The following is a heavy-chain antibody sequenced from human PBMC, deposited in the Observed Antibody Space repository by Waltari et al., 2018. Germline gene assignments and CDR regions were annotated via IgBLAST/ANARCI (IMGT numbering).Heavy chain of an antibody. D-gene: IGHD1-26*01. CDR1: GYSISSGYY. CDR2: IYHRGST. V-gene: IGHV4-38-2*01. Sequence: QVQLQESGPGLVKPSETLSLTCAVSGYSISSGYYWGWIRQPPGKGLEWIGSIYHRGSTYYNPSLKSRVNISVDTSKNQFSLKLSSVTAADTAVYYCASVLTLLPGKKIAAFDYWGQGTLVTVSS. J-gene: IGHJ4*02. CDR3: ASVLTLLPGKKIAAFDY.